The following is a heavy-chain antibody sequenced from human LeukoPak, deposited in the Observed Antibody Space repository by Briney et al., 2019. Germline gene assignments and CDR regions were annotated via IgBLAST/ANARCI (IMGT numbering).Heavy chain of an antibody. CDR3: VREVGRPKTFYFDS. CDR2: ISETI. D-gene: IGHD3-16*01. Sequence: PGGSLRLSCIASGFVFSRDNMNWVRQAPGKGLEWVAHISETIYYADSVQCRFTLSRDNAKNSLYLQMSNLTVDNTAMYYCVREVGRPKTFYFDSWGRGTPVTVSS. J-gene: IGHJ4*02. V-gene: IGHV3-48*04. CDR1: GFVFSRDN.